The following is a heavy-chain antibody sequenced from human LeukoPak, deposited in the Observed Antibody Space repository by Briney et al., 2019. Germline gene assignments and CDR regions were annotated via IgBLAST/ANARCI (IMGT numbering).Heavy chain of an antibody. V-gene: IGHV1-18*01. CDR1: NYTFTSHD. CDR3: AREGGTWVPFDY. Sequence: ASVNVSCKASNYTFTSHDISWVRQAPGQGLEWMGWISPYTGNTKYAQKFQGRVTMTTSTSTSIVYMELRSLRSDDTAVYFCAREGGTWVPFDYWGQGTLVTVSS. J-gene: IGHJ4*02. D-gene: IGHD1-1*01. CDR2: ISPYTGNT.